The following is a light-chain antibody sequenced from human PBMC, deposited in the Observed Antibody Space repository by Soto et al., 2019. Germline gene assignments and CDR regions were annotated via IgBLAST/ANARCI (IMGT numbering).Light chain of an antibody. V-gene: IGKV3-20*01. CDR2: GAS. J-gene: IGKJ1*01. CDR1: ESVSSTD. Sequence: EIVLTQSPGTLSLSPGERATLSCRASESVSSTDLAWYQQKPGQAPRLLIYGASSRATGVPDRFSGSGSWTDFTLTISRLEPEDFALYYCQQYGSSRTFGQGTRVEIK. CDR3: QQYGSSRT.